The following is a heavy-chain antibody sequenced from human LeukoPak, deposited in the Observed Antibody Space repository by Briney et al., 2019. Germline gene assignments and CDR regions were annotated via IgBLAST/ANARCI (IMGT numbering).Heavy chain of an antibody. J-gene: IGHJ5*02. D-gene: IGHD1-1*01. CDR3: ARHGGYTWNDIYFDR. CDR1: GYTFTSWW. V-gene: IGHV5-51*01. CDR2: IYPGNSDT. Sequence: GESLKISRKGSGYTFTSWWIGWVRQMPGKGLEWMGIIYPGNSDTRYSPSFQGQVTISADRSISTAYLQWSSLTASDTAIYYCARHGGYTWNDIYFDRWGQGTLVTVSS.